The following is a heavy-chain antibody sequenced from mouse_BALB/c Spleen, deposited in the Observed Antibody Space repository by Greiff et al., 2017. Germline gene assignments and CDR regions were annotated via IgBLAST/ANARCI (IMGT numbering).Heavy chain of an antibody. CDR3: AREGDYDYFDY. J-gene: IGHJ2*01. V-gene: IGHV3-6*02. Sequence: EVQLKESGPGLVKPSQSLSLTCSVTGYSITSGYYWNWIRQFPGNKLEWMGYISYDGSNNYNPSLKNRISITRDTSKNQFFLKLNSVTTEDTATYYCAREGDYDYFDYWGQGTTLTVSS. CDR2: ISYDGSN. CDR1: GYSITSGYY. D-gene: IGHD2-4*01.